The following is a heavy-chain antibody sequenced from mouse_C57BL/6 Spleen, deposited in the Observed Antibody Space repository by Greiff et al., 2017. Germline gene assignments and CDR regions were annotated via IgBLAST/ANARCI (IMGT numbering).Heavy chain of an antibody. CDR1: GYTFTDYE. CDR3: TRPLITTVVRDYFDY. D-gene: IGHD1-1*01. V-gene: IGHV1-15*01. Sequence: VQVVESGAELVRPGASVTLSCKASGYTFTDYEMHWVKQTPVHGLEWIGAIDPETGGTAYNQKFKGKAILTADKSSSTAYMELRSLTSEDSAVYYCTRPLITTVVRDYFDYWGQGTTLTVSS. J-gene: IGHJ2*01. CDR2: IDPETGGT.